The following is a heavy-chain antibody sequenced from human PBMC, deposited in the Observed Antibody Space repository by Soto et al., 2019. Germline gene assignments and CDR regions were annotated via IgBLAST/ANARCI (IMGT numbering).Heavy chain of an antibody. CDR2: ISSIGVAT. V-gene: IGHV3-48*03. CDR3: AREGRVGGIDY. Sequence: GGSLRLSCAASGFTFSIHEMNWVRQAPGKGLEWVSYISSIGVATYYADSVKGRFTISRDNAKNSLYLQMNSLRAEDTAVYYCAREGRVGGIDYWGQGTPVTVLL. CDR1: GFTFSIHE. J-gene: IGHJ4*02. D-gene: IGHD6-19*01.